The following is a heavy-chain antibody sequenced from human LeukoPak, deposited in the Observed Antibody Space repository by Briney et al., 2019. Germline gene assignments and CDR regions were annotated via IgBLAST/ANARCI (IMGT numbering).Heavy chain of an antibody. J-gene: IGHJ3*02. CDR3: AKVTMIVVVITLDAFDI. Sequence: GGSLRLSCAASGFTFSDYYMSWIRQAPGKGLEWVSYISSSGSTIYYADSVKGRFTISRDNSKNTLYLQMNSLRAEDTAVYYCAKVTMIVVVITLDAFDIWGQGTMVTVSS. CDR1: GFTFSDYY. D-gene: IGHD3-22*01. CDR2: ISSSGSTI. V-gene: IGHV3-11*01.